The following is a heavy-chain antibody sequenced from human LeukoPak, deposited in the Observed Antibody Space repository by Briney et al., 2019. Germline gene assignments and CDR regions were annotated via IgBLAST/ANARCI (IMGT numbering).Heavy chain of an antibody. D-gene: IGHD4-23*01. Sequence: SETLSLTCTVSGGSIISSDYHWGWVRQPPGKGLEWIGEIYHSGSTNYNPSLKSRVTMLLDKSKNQFSLKLSSVTAADTAVYYCARNGGNSDFDYWGQGTLVTVSS. CDR3: ARNGGNSDFDY. J-gene: IGHJ4*02. CDR2: IYHSGST. V-gene: IGHV4-39*07. CDR1: GGSIISSDYH.